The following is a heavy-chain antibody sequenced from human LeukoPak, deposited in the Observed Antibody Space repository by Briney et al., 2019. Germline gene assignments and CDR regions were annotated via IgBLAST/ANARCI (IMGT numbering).Heavy chain of an antibody. CDR2: ISSSSSYI. Sequence: GGSLRLSCAASGFTFSSYSMNWVRQAPGKGLEWVSSISSSSSYIYYADSVKGRFTISRDNSKNTLYLQMNSLRAEDTAVYYCVGVGYCSSTSCTWGQGTLVTVSS. V-gene: IGHV3-21*04. D-gene: IGHD2-2*03. CDR1: GFTFSSYS. CDR3: VGVGYCSSTSCT. J-gene: IGHJ4*02.